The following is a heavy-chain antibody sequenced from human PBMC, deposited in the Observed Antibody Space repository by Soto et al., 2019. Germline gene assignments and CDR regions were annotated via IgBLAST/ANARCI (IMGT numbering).Heavy chain of an antibody. CDR1: GFTFSDYY. CDR3: ARGLENTVVTAIEF. D-gene: IGHD2-21*02. Sequence: QVQLVEAGGGLVKPGGSLRLSCAASGFTFSDYYMSWIPQAPGKGLEWVSYISSSSSYTNYADSVKGRFTISRDNAKNSLYLTMNSQKAEDTAVYYWARGLENTVVTAIEFWGQGTLVTVSS. V-gene: IGHV3-11*06. CDR2: ISSSSSYT. J-gene: IGHJ4*02.